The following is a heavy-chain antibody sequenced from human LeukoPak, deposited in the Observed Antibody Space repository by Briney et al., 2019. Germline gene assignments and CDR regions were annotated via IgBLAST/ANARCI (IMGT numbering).Heavy chain of an antibody. CDR3: ARGENYYGTS. J-gene: IGHJ4*02. D-gene: IGHD3-16*01. Sequence: ASVTVSFKASGYIFTGYYIHWVRQAPGQGLEWMGWINPNSGGTNYAQKFQGRVTMTRDTSISTAYMELSRLRSDDTAIYYCARGENYYGTSWGQGARVTVSS. CDR2: INPNSGGT. CDR1: GYIFTGYY. V-gene: IGHV1-2*02.